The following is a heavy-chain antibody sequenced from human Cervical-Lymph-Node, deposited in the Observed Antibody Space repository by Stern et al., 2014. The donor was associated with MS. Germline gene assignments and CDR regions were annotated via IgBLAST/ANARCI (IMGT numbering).Heavy chain of an antibody. D-gene: IGHD3-3*01. J-gene: IGHJ4*02. Sequence: EVQLVESGGGVVQPGRSLRLSCAASGFTFSNAWMSWVRQAPGKGLEWVGRIKSKTDGGTTDYAAPVKGRFTISRDDSKNTLYLQMNSLKTEDTAVYYCTTSPYYDFWSGYSTGYFDYWGQGTLVTVSS. CDR3: TTSPYYDFWSGYSTGYFDY. V-gene: IGHV3-15*01. CDR2: IKSKTDGGTT. CDR1: GFTFSNAW.